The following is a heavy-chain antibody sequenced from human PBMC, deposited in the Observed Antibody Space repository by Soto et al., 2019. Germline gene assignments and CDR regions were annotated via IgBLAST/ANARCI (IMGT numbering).Heavy chain of an antibody. V-gene: IGHV3-30-3*01. CDR2: SPYDGGDR. D-gene: IGHD5-12*01. CDR1: GFTFRRYA. J-gene: IGHJ4*02. Sequence: QVQVVESGGDVVQPRGSLKLSCRASGFTFRRYAIHWVRQAPGKGLEWVAVSPYDGGDRYYVESVRGRCTISRDNSENTDYLQMTSLRSEDTATYYCLRDPSGYEYFFDSWSQGTLGTVS. CDR3: LRDPSGYEYFFDS.